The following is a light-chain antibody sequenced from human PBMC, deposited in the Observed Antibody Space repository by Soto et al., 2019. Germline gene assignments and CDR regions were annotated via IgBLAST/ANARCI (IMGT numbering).Light chain of an antibody. CDR1: QSVNIN. V-gene: IGKV3-15*01. J-gene: IGKJ4*01. Sequence: EIVMTQSPATLSVSPGERATLSCRASQSVNINLAWYQQKPGQAPRLLIYGASTRATGIPAKFSGSGSGTGFTLTIRRLEPEDFAVYYCQHYDNTPTFGGGTKVDIK. CDR2: GAS. CDR3: QHYDNTPT.